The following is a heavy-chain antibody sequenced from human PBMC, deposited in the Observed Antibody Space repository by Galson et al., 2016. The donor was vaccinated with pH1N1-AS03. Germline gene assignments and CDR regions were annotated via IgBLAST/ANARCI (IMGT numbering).Heavy chain of an antibody. D-gene: IGHD7-27*01. CDR1: GGAFSIYA. V-gene: IGHV1-69*13. Sequence: SVKVSCKASGGAFSIYAINWVRQAPGQGLEWMGGIVPIFGTPSYAQRLQGRVTINADESTNTAYMELRSLTSEDTAVYYCARGPHVIGDRNFYNGLDGWGQGTTLTVSS. CDR3: ARGPHVIGDRNFYNGLDG. J-gene: IGHJ6*02. CDR2: IVPIFGTP.